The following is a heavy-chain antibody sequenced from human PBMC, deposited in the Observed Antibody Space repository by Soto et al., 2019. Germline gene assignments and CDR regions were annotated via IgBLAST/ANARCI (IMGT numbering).Heavy chain of an antibody. J-gene: IGHJ4*02. CDR1: GFTFSSYA. V-gene: IGHV3-23*01. CDR3: AKPPTASRPYYYGSGSYYQTPGLDDY. Sequence: EVQLLESGGGLVQPGGSLRLSCAASGFTFSSYAMSWVRQAPGKGLEWVSAISGSGGSTYYADSVKGRFTISRDNSKNSLYLQMNSLRAEDTAVYYCAKPPTASRPYYYGSGSYYQTPGLDDYWGQGTLVTVSS. CDR2: ISGSGGST. D-gene: IGHD3-10*01.